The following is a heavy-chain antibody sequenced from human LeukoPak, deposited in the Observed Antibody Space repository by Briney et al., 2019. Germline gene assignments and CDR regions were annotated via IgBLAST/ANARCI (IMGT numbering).Heavy chain of an antibody. J-gene: IGHJ2*01. CDR2: YSGNSDRI. Sequence: PGGSLRLSCSASGFTFSCYAMTWVRQAPGKGLEWVSGYSGNSDRIFYADSVKGRFTIPRDNPTNTLFLQMNSLRAEDTAVYFCAKDGPSCGGACSQGYFDLWGRGTLVTVSS. CDR1: GFTFSCYA. V-gene: IGHV3-23*01. CDR3: AKDGPSCGGACSQGYFDL. D-gene: IGHD2-21*02.